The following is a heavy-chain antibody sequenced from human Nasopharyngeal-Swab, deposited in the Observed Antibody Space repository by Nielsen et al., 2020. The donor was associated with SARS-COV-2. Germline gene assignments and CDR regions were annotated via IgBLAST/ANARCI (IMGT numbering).Heavy chain of an antibody. CDR1: GGSFSDYN. V-gene: IGHV4-34*01. CDR2: IYHSGRT. CDR3: AREFSSSYYYYYYMDV. Sequence: SETLSLTCAVSGGSFSDYNWSWIRQPPGKGLEWIGNIYHSGRTNYNPSLKSRLAISVDTSKNQFSLKLSSVTAADTAVYYCAREFSSSYYYYYYMDVWGKGTTVTVSS. D-gene: IGHD6-6*01. J-gene: IGHJ6*03.